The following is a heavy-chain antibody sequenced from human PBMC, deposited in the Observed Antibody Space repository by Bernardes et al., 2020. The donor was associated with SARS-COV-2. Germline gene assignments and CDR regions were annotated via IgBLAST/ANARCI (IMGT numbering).Heavy chain of an antibody. CDR1: GFTFSSSG. V-gene: IGHV3-30*03. CDR2: ISYDGSNQ. CDR3: ARGEYTYFNFEGTNYNLFYGLDV. Sequence: GGSLRLSCAASGFTFSSSGMHWVRQAPGKGLEWVAVISYDGSNQYYADSVKGRFTISRDNSENTVYLQMNNVRAEDTAVYYCARGEYTYFNFEGTNYNLFYGLDVWGQGTTVTVSS. J-gene: IGHJ6*02. D-gene: IGHD5-18*01.